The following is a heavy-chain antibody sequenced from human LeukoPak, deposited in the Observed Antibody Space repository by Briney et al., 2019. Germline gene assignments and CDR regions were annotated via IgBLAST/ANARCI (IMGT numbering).Heavy chain of an antibody. J-gene: IGHJ3*02. CDR1: GVSISSYY. D-gene: IGHD1-26*01. Sequence: SETLSLTCTVSGVSISSYYWSWIRQPPGKGLEWIGYMYSSGSTNYTPSLKSRVTISGDTSKNQFSLKLTSVTAADTAVYYCASQGGSYAYVFDIWGQGTMVTVS. CDR3: ASQGGSYAYVFDI. CDR2: MYSSGST. V-gene: IGHV4-59*12.